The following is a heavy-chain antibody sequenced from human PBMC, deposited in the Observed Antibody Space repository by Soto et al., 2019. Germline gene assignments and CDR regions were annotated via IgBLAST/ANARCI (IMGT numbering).Heavy chain of an antibody. Sequence: QVQLVESGGGVVQPGRSLRLSCAASGFTFSSYGMHWVRQAPGKGLEWVAVIWYDGSNKYYADSVKGRFTISRDNSKNTLYLQMNSLRAEDTAVYYCARDLGSYYGGGYSYGMDVWGEGTRVTVSS. J-gene: IGHJ6*04. D-gene: IGHD1-26*01. V-gene: IGHV3-33*01. CDR3: ARDLGSYYGGGYSYGMDV. CDR1: GFTFSSYG. CDR2: IWYDGSNK.